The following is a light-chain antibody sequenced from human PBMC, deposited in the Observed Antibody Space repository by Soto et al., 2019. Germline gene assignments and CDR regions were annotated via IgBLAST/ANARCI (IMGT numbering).Light chain of an antibody. J-gene: IGKJ5*01. CDR3: QQYNNWPLT. CDR1: QSVRSN. V-gene: IGKV3D-15*01. Sequence: EIVFTQSPATLALSPGERATLSCGASQSVRSNLAWHQQRPGQAPRLLIYGASTRATGVPARFSGGGSGTEFTLTITSLQSEDFAVYWCQQYNNWPLTFGPGTRLEI. CDR2: GAS.